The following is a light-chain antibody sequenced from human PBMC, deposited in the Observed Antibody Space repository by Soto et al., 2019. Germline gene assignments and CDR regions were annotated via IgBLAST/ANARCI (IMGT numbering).Light chain of an antibody. V-gene: IGKV3-11*01. J-gene: IGKJ4*01. CDR1: KSLRGH. CDR2: EGF. Sequence: EIVLTQSPATLSLSPGERATLSARAIKSLRGHLAWYQQKPGQAPRLLIYEGFNRATGIPARFSGSGSGTDFILTISSLEPEDFAVYYCQQRDNWPLTFGGGTKVEV. CDR3: QQRDNWPLT.